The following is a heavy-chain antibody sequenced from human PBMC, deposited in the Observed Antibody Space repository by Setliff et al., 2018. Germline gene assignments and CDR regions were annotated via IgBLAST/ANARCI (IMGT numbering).Heavy chain of an antibody. D-gene: IGHD1-1*01. CDR3: ANPTRGTYHYNGMDV. CDR2: INKDGDGT. CDR1: GFTFSSYA. J-gene: IGHJ6*02. Sequence: GGSLRLSCAASGFTFSSYAMSWVRHVPGEGLVWVSGINKDGDGTRYADSVRGRFTISRDNSKNTLYLQMNSLRAEDTAVYYCANPTRGTYHYNGMDVWGQGTTVTVSS. V-gene: IGHV3-23*03.